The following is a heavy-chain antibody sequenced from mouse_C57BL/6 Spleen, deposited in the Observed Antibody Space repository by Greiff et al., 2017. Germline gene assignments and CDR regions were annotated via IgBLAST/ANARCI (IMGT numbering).Heavy chain of an antibody. D-gene: IGHD3-2*02. CDR2: IWWNDDK. CDR3: AQIAARQLRLPYCLGY. CDR1: GFSLSTSYMG. Sequence: QVTLKVSGPGILQPSQTLSLSCSFSGFSLSTSYMGIGWIRQPSGQGLVWLAHIWWNDDKYYNPFLKSRLTISKDTSNNHVFHKITSWDTADTATYYCAQIAARQLRLPYCLGYGGQGTTLTVSS. V-gene: IGHV8-5*01. J-gene: IGHJ2*01.